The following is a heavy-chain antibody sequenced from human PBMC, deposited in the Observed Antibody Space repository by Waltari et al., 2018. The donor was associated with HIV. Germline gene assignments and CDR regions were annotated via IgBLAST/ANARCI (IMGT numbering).Heavy chain of an antibody. CDR1: GGSISSSSYY. D-gene: IGHD3-3*01. CDR3: ARGRYYDFWSGYYQDNWFDP. Sequence: QLQLQESGPGLVKPSETLSLTCTVSGGSISSSSYYWGWIRQPPGKGLEWIGSIIYSGSTYYNPSLKSRVTISVDTSKNQFSLKLSSVTAADTAVYYCARGRYYDFWSGYYQDNWFDPWGQGTLVTVSS. J-gene: IGHJ5*02. V-gene: IGHV4-39*07. CDR2: IIYSGST.